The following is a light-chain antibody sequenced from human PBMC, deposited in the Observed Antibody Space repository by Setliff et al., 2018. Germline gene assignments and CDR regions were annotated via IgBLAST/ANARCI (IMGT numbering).Light chain of an antibody. CDR3: TSYTDITTV. CDR2: DVI. CDR1: SRDVGGNKY. J-gene: IGLJ1*01. V-gene: IGLV2-14*03. Sequence: QSALTQPASVSGSPGQSITISCTGTSRDVGGNKYVSWYQHHPGKAPKLIIYDVINRPSGISNRFSGSKSGNTASLTISGLQAEDEADYYCTSYTDITTVFGSGTRAPS.